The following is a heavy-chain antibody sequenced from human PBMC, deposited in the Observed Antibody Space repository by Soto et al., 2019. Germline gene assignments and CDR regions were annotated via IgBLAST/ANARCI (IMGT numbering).Heavy chain of an antibody. J-gene: IGHJ5*02. CDR2: LYYSGNT. V-gene: IGHV4-39*01. CDR3: ATRQGGSYNWFDP. D-gene: IGHD2-15*01. CDR1: GGSISRSSYS. Sequence: TETLSLTCTVSGGSISRSSYSWAWIRQPPGKGLEWIGTLYYSGNTYYNPSLKSRVTISVDTSKNQFSLKLSSVTAADTAVYYCATRQGGSYNWFDPWGQGTLVTVLL.